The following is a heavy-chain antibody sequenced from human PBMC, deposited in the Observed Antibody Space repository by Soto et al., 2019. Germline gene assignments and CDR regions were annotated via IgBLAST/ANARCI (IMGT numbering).Heavy chain of an antibody. Sequence: VGSLRLSCAASGFTFSSYWMHWVRQAPGKGLVWVSRINSDGSSTSYADSVKGRFTISRDNAKNTLYLQMNSLRAEDTAVYYCARKRNLYDSSGYYYGWFDPWGQGTLVTVSS. V-gene: IGHV3-74*01. CDR3: ARKRNLYDSSGYYYGWFDP. CDR1: GFTFSSYW. J-gene: IGHJ5*02. CDR2: INSDGSST. D-gene: IGHD3-22*01.